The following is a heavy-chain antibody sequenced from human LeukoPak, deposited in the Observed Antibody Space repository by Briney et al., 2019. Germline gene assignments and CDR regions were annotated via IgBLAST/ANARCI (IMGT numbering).Heavy chain of an antibody. V-gene: IGHV1-2*02. D-gene: IGHD2-8*01. J-gene: IGHJ5*02. Sequence: SVKVSCKASGYTFTGYYMHWVRQAPGQGLEWMGWINPNSGGTNYAQKFQGRVTMTRDTSISTAYMELSRLRSDDTAVYYCAREDGRYANWFDPWGQGTLVTVSS. CDR3: AREDGRYANWFDP. CDR1: GYTFTGYY. CDR2: INPNSGGT.